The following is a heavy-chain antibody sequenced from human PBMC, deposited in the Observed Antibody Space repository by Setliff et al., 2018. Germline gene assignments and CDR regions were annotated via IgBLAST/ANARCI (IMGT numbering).Heavy chain of an antibody. CDR1: GGSTNNYH. CDR2: LYPNGNT. D-gene: IGHD3-3*01. Sequence: SETLSLTCTVSGGSTNNYHWTWIRQPAGKGLEWIGRLYPNGNTNYNPSLKRRVNMSADSSKNNLSLRLKYETAADTAVYYCARAREGGFLEWAPFDFWGRGMQVTVSS. V-gene: IGHV4-4*07. J-gene: IGHJ4*01. CDR3: ARAREGGFLEWAPFDF.